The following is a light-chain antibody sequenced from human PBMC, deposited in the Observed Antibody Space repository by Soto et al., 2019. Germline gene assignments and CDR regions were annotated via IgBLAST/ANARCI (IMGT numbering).Light chain of an antibody. Sequence: QSVLTQPRSVSGSPGQSVTISCTGTSSDVGGYNYVSWYQQHPGKAPKLMIHDVSKRPSGVPDRFSGSKSCNTASLTIFGLQAEDEAHYYCCSYAGSYTWVFGGGTKVTVL. CDR1: SSDVGGYNY. CDR3: CSYAGSYTWV. CDR2: DVS. J-gene: IGLJ3*02. V-gene: IGLV2-11*01.